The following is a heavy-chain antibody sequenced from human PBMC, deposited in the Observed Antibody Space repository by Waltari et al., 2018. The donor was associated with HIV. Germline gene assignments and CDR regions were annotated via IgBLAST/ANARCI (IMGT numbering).Heavy chain of an antibody. CDR1: GFTFSSYW. Sequence: EVQLVESGGGLVQPGGSLRLSCAASGFTFSSYWTHWVRQAPGKGLVWVSCMNSDGSSTSYADSVKGRFTSSRDNAKNTLYLQMNSLRAEDTAVYYCARAGRDGKLPPDYWGQGTLVTVSS. D-gene: IGHD1-7*01. CDR3: ARAGRDGKLPPDY. V-gene: IGHV3-74*01. J-gene: IGHJ4*02. CDR2: MNSDGSST.